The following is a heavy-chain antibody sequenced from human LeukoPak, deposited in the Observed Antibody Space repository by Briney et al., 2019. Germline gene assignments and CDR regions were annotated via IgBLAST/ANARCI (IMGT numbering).Heavy chain of an antibody. J-gene: IGHJ6*02. D-gene: IGHD5-18*01. V-gene: IGHV4-59*01. Sequence: SETLSLTCTVSGGAISSYYWSWIRQPPGKGLEWIGYIYYSESTNYNPSLKSRVTISVDTSKNQFSLKLSSVTAADTAVYYCARGSRYSPYYYYYGMDVWGQGTTVTVSS. CDR2: IYYSEST. CDR1: GGAISSYY. CDR3: ARGSRYSPYYYYYGMDV.